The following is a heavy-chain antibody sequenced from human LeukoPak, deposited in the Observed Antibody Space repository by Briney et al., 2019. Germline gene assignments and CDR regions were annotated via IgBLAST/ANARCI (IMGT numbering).Heavy chain of an antibody. Sequence: GGSLRLSCAASGFTFSSYGMSWVRQAPGKGLEWVSAISGSTVYTYYADSVKGRFTISRDNAKNTLYLQMNSLRAEDTAVYYCAKHAYYGSTFSWYYFDYWGQGTLVTVSS. J-gene: IGHJ4*02. CDR1: GFTFSSYG. V-gene: IGHV3-23*01. CDR2: ISGSTVYT. D-gene: IGHD3-10*01. CDR3: AKHAYYGSTFSWYYFDY.